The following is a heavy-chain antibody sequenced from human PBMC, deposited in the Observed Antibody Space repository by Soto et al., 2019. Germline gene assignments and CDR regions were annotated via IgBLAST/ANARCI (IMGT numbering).Heavy chain of an antibody. J-gene: IGHJ6*02. CDR2: IYYSGST. D-gene: IGHD3-10*01. Sequence: TLSLTCTVSGGSINSGCYYWSWIRQHPGKGLEWIGYIYYSGSTYYNPPLKSRVTISVDTSKNQFSLKLSSVTAADTAVYYCARDNYGSGGTYYYGMDVWGQGTTVTVSS. CDR1: GGSINSGCYY. V-gene: IGHV4-31*03. CDR3: ARDNYGSGGTYYYGMDV.